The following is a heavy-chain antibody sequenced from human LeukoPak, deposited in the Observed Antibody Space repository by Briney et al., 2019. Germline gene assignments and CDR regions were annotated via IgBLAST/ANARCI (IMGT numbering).Heavy chain of an antibody. V-gene: IGHV3-23*01. D-gene: IGHD3-22*01. CDR1: GFTFRSYG. CDR2: ISGSGGSR. J-gene: IGHJ4*02. CDR3: AKSDSNGHYPEY. Sequence: GGSLRLSCAASGFTFRSYGMSWVRQAPGKGLEWVSVISGSGGSRYYADPVKGRFTISRDNSKNTLYLQLNSLRGEDTALYYCAKSDSNGHYPEYWGQGTLVTVSS.